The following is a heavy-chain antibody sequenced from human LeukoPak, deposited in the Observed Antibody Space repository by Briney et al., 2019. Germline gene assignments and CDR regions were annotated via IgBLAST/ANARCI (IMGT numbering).Heavy chain of an antibody. CDR1: GFTFSLYW. CDR3: GRLARNAWYAVGY. Sequence: GGSLRLSCAASGFTFSLYWMTWVRQAPGEGLEWVANILPDGSEKYYLDSVKGRFTISRDNPTNSLYLQINSLRAEDTALYYCGRLARNAWYAVGYWGQGTLVTVSS. CDR2: ILPDGSEK. D-gene: IGHD6-19*01. V-gene: IGHV3-7*01. J-gene: IGHJ4*02.